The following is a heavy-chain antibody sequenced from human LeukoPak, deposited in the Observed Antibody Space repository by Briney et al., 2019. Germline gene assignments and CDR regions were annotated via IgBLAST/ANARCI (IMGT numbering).Heavy chain of an antibody. CDR1: GFTFTGYA. D-gene: IGHD6-6*01. Sequence: GSLRLSCAASGFTFTGYAMHWVRQAPGKGLEWVAVISYDASSEYYADSVKGRFTISRDNSKNTLYLQMNSLRAEDTAVYYCARDRRSSSSSSEFHFDYWGQGTLVTVSS. V-gene: IGHV3-30*04. CDR2: ISYDASSE. J-gene: IGHJ4*02. CDR3: ARDRRSSSSSSEFHFDY.